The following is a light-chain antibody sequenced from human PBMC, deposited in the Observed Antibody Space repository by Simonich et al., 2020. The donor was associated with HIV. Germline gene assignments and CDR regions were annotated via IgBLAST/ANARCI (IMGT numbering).Light chain of an antibody. CDR1: QSVSSY. CDR3: QQRSNWPRT. CDR2: DAS. J-gene: IGKJ1*01. V-gene: IGKV3-11*01. Sequence: EIVLTQSPATLSLSPVERATLSCRASQSVSSYLAWYQQKPGQAPRLRIYDASNRATGIPARFSGSGSGTDFTLTISSLEPEDFAVYYCQQRSNWPRTFGQGTKVEIK.